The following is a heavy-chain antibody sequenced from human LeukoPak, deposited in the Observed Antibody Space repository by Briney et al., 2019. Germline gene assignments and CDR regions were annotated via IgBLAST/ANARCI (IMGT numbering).Heavy chain of an antibody. CDR2: IKQDGSEK. V-gene: IGHV3-7*01. D-gene: IGHD4-11*01. Sequence: PGGSLRLSCAASGLTFNNYWMSWVRQAPGKGLEWVANIKQDGSEKYYVDSVKGRFTISRDNAKNSLYLQMNSLRAEDTAVYYCARDDHYSNYVIRGYYYYYMDVWGKGTTVTVSS. CDR3: ARDDHYSNYVIRGYYYYYMDV. CDR1: GLTFNNYW. J-gene: IGHJ6*03.